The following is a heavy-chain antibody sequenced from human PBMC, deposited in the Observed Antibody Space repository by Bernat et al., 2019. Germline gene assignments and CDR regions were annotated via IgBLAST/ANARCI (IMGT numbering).Heavy chain of an antibody. J-gene: IGHJ5*02. CDR2: IYHSGST. CDR3: ARDSLVWGWCDP. Sequence: QVQLQESGPGLVKPSETLSLTCAVSGYSISSGYYWGWIRQPPGKGLEWIGSIYHSGSTYYNPSLKSRVTISVDTSKNQFSLKLSSVTAADTAVYYCARDSLVWGWCDPWGQGTLVTVSS. CDR1: GYSISSGYY. D-gene: IGHD3-16*01. V-gene: IGHV4-38-2*02.